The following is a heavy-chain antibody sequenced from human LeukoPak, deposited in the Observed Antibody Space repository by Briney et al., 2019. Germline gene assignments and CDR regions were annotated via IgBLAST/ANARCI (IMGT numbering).Heavy chain of an antibody. Sequence: GGSLRLSCAASGFTFSDFAMSWVRQAPGKGLEWVSGMSASGSHTHSADFVKGRFTISRDNFKNTLYLQMNGLRVEDTAVYYCVKVRSGNNYYFDYWGQGTLVTVSS. V-gene: IGHV3-23*01. J-gene: IGHJ4*02. D-gene: IGHD1/OR15-1a*01. CDR3: VKVRSGNNYYFDY. CDR2: MSASGSHT. CDR1: GFTFSDFA.